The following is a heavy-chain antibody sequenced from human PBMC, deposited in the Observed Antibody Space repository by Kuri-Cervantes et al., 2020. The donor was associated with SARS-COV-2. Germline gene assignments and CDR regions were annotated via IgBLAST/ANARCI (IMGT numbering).Heavy chain of an antibody. CDR2: INPDGSYT. V-gene: IGHV3-74*01. CDR1: GFTFRGHW. D-gene: IGHD1-1*01. Sequence: GEALKISCAASGFTFRGHWIHWVRQAPGKGLVRGSRINPDGSYTNNADSVKGRCTLSRDNAKNMLFLQMNSLRAEDTAVYYCVRDGDHWNFDYWGQGTLVTVSS. J-gene: IGHJ4*02. CDR3: VRDGDHWNFDY.